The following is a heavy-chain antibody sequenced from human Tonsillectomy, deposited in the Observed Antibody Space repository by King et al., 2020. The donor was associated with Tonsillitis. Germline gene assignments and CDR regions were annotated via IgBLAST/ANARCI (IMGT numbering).Heavy chain of an antibody. CDR3: ARRDGALDYYYYGMDV. D-gene: IGHD4-17*01. CDR2: ISFDGSNK. Sequence: VQLVESGGGVVQPGRSLRLSCAASGLTFSSYAMQWVRQAPGKGLEWVAVISFDGSNKDYSASVKGRFTISRDNSKNTLSLQMNSLRTEDTVMYFCARRDGALDYYYYGMDVWGQGTTVTVSS. J-gene: IGHJ6*02. CDR1: GLTFSSYA. V-gene: IGHV3-30-3*01.